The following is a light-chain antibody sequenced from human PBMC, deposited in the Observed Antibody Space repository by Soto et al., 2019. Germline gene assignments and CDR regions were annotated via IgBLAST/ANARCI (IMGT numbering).Light chain of an antibody. J-gene: IGKJ4*01. Sequence: EIVLTQSPGTLSSSVGERVTLSCRASQSVSSYLAWYQQTPGQAPRLLIYDTSNRATGTPDRFSGSGSGTDFTLTISRLEPEDFTVYYCQQYGRSPLTFGGGTTVEIK. CDR3: QQYGRSPLT. V-gene: IGKV3-20*01. CDR1: QSVSSY. CDR2: DTS.